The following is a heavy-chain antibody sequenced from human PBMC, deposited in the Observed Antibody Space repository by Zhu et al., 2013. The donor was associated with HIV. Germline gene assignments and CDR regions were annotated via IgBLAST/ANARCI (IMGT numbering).Heavy chain of an antibody. D-gene: IGHD3-22*01. CDR1: GYTFTSYS. J-gene: IGHJ5*02. Sequence: QVQMVQSGAEMKKPGASVKVSCQTSGYTFTSYSLSWVRQAPGQGLEWMGWISAYNGNTKYVEKFQGRVTMTTDTATATAYMELSTLRSEDTAVYYCIRRAFYYDRSWFDPWGQGTLVTVSS. CDR2: ISAYNGNT. CDR3: IRRAFYYDRSWFDP. V-gene: IGHV1-18*01.